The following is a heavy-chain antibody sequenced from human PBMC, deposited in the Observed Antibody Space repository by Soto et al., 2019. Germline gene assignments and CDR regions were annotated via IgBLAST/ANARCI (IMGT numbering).Heavy chain of an antibody. CDR3: ARFLGDFWSGYYYYYGMDV. D-gene: IGHD3-3*01. V-gene: IGHV1-8*01. J-gene: IGHJ6*02. CDR1: GYTFTSYD. Sequence: QVQLVQSGAEVKKPGASVKVSCKASGYTFTSYDINWVRQATGQGLEWMGWMNPNSGNTGYAQKFQGRVTMTRNTSISTAYMELSSLRSEDTAVYYCARFLGDFWSGYYYYYGMDVWGQGTTVTVSS. CDR2: MNPNSGNT.